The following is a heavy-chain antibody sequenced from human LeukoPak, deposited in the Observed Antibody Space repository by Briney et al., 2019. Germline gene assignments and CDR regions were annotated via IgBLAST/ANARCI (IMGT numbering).Heavy chain of an antibody. Sequence: RGSGATLMNPTQTLTLTCPFSGFLLSTSGMRVSWMRQPQGKDLEWLALIDLDDDKFYSTSLKTRLTISKDTSKNQVVLTMTNMDPVDTASYYCARTIVGATIFDYWGERTLVTVTS. CDR3: ARTIVGATIFDY. J-gene: IGHJ4*02. D-gene: IGHD1-26*01. CDR1: GFLLSTSGMR. CDR2: IDLDDDK. V-gene: IGHV2-70*01.